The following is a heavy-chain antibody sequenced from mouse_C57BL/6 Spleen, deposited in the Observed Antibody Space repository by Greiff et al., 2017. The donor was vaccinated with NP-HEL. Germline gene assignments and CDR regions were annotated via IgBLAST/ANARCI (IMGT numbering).Heavy chain of an antibody. Sequence: EVQLVESGGGLVQPKGSLKLSCAASGFTFNTYAMHWVRQAPGKGLEWVARIRSKSSNYATYYADSVKDRFTISRDDSQSMLYLQMNNLKTEDTAMYYCVRDYGSSGDYWGQGTSVTVSS. CDR1: GFTFNTYA. CDR3: VRDYGSSGDY. D-gene: IGHD1-1*01. J-gene: IGHJ4*01. CDR2: IRSKSSNYAT. V-gene: IGHV10-3*01.